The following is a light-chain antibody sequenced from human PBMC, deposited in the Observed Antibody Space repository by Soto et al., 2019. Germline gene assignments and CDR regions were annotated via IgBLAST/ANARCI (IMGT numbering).Light chain of an antibody. CDR3: QQYNNWPYT. V-gene: IGKV3-15*01. CDR2: AAS. Sequence: EIVMTQSPDTLSVSPGERVTLSFRASQSVKSDLAWYQQKPGQSPRLLISAASTRATGLPARFSGTGSGTEFTLTISSLQSEDFAVYYCQQYNNWPYTFGQGTKVDIK. CDR1: QSVKSD. J-gene: IGKJ2*01.